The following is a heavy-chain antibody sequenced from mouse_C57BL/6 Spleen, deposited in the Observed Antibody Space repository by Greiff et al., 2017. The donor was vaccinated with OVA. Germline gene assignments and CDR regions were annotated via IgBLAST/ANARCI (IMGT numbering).Heavy chain of an antibody. CDR3: ARKDTTDWYFDV. D-gene: IGHD1-1*01. Sequence: QVQLKQSGAELVKPGASVKLSCKASGYTFTSYWMHWVKQRPGRGLEWIGRIDPNSGGTKYNEKFKSKATLTVDKPSSTAYMQLSSLTSEDSAVYYCARKDTTDWYFDVWGTGTTVTVSS. CDR1: GYTFTSYW. CDR2: IDPNSGGT. J-gene: IGHJ1*03. V-gene: IGHV1-72*01.